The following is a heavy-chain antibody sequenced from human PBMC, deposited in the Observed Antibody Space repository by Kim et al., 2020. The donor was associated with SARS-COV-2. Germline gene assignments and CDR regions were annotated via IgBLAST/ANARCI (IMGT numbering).Heavy chain of an antibody. Sequence: SETLSLTCTVSGASISGYYWGWIRQPPGKGLEYIGYIFYTGRTNYNPPPKSRVTISFDKSKNQFSLHLNPVTAPDTAVSYCARGSTFYYDAGTYFKPWGYVVCGGRGTLAAVSA. CDR2: IFYTGRT. J-gene: IGHJ4*02. CDR3: ARGSTFYYDAGTYFKPWGYVVC. D-gene: IGHD3-10*01. CDR1: GASISGYY. V-gene: IGHV4-59*12.